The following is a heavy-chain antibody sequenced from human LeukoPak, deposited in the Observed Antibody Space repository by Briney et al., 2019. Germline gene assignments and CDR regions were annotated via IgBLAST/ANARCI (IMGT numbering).Heavy chain of an antibody. D-gene: IGHD3-22*01. J-gene: IGHJ4*02. CDR3: ARGPNVYDSSGYYQRDY. CDR1: GFTFSSYA. CDR2: ISYDGSNK. V-gene: IGHV3-30-3*01. Sequence: GGSLRLSCAASGFTFSSYAMHWVRQAPGKGLEWVAVISYDGSNKYYADSVKGRFTISRDNSKNTLYLQMNSLRAEDTAVYYCARGPNVYDSSGYYQRDYWGQGTLVTVSS.